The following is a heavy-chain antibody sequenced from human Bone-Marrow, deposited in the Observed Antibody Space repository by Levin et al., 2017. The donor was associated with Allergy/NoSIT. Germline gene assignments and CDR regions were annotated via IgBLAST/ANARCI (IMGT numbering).Heavy chain of an antibody. Sequence: SETLSLTCAVSGGSISSSNWWNWVRQSPGGGLEWVGEIYHSGSTNYKPSLKNRIFISVDKSRNQFSLRMNSVTAADTALYYCARRNSSWVVFAFDMWGQGTLVTVSS. CDR2: IYHSGST. J-gene: IGHJ3*02. CDR1: GGSISSSNW. D-gene: IGHD2-8*02. V-gene: IGHV4-4*02. CDR3: ARRNSSWVVFAFDM.